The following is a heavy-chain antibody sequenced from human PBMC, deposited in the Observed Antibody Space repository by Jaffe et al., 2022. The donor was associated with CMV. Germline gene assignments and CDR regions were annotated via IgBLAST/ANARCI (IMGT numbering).Heavy chain of an antibody. J-gene: IGHJ5*02. D-gene: IGHD6-19*01. CDR2: ISWNSGSI. CDR1: GFTFDDYA. V-gene: IGHV3-9*01. Sequence: EVQLVESGGGLVQPGRSLRLSCAASGFTFDDYAMHWVRQAPGKGLEWVSGISWNSGSIGYADSVKGRFTISRDNAKNSLYLQMNSLRAEDTALYYCAKVGSGWYWSWFDPWGQGTLVTVSS. CDR3: AKVGSGWYWSWFDP.